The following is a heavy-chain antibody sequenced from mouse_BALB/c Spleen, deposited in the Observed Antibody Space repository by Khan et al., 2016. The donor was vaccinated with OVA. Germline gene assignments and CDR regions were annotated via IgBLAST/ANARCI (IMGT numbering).Heavy chain of an antibody. J-gene: IGHJ2*01. CDR1: GFIFSSFA. D-gene: IGHD3-3*01. V-gene: IGHV5-9-3*01. CDR3: ARQGAGDVGFDY. Sequence: EVELVESGGGLVKPGGSLKLSCAASGFIFSSFAMSWIRQTPEKRLEWVATISSGGTYTYYSDSVKGRFTISRDHAKNTLYLQMSSLRSEDTAMYYCARQGAGDVGFDYWGQGTTLTVSS. CDR2: ISSGGTYT.